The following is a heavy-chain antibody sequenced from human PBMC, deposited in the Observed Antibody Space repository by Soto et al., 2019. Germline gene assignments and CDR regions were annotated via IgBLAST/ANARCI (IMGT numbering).Heavy chain of an antibody. Sequence: EVQLVESGGGLVQPGGSLRLSCVDSGFTFSSYWMSWVRQAPVKGLEWVGNIKQDGSEENYADSVKGRFTISRDNAKNPMYLQMNSLGVEDTAVYYCARLAASGRGWDVWGQGTTVGVSS. CDR1: GFTFSSYW. D-gene: IGHD6-13*01. CDR2: IKQDGSEE. V-gene: IGHV3-7*01. J-gene: IGHJ6*02. CDR3: ARLAASGRGWDV.